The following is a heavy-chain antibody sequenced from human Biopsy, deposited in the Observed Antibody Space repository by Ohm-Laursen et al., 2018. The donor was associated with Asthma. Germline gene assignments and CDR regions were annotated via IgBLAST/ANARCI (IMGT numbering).Heavy chain of an antibody. Sequence: TQTLTLTFTFSGFSLSTSGGGVGWIRQPPGKALEWLGNIYWDDDKRYSPSLQSRLTITRDTPKDQVVLTMTNMGPVDTGTYYCVHTLVGLKAFDYWGQGTLVTVSS. CDR2: IYWDDDK. V-gene: IGHV2-5*02. CDR1: GFSLSTSGGG. J-gene: IGHJ4*02. CDR3: VHTLVGLKAFDY. D-gene: IGHD1-26*01.